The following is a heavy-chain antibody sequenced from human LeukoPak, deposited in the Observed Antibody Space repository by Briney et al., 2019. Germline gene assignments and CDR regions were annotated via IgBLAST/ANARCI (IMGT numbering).Heavy chain of an antibody. J-gene: IGHJ4*02. D-gene: IGHD2-2*01. CDR1: GFTFSSYS. Sequence: GGSLRLSCAASGFTFSSYSMNWVRQAPGKGLEWVSYISSSSTIYYADSVKGRFTISRDNAKNSLYLQMNSLRDEDTAVYYCARGPGVVVPAAIIWGQGTLVTVSS. CDR2: ISSSSTI. V-gene: IGHV3-48*02. CDR3: ARGPGVVVPAAII.